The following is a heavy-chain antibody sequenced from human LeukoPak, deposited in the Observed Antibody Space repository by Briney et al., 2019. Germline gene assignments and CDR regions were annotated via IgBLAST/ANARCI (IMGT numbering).Heavy chain of an antibody. CDR3: ARAPSGWDPDY. CDR2: ISSSGSTI. CDR1: GFTFSSYE. D-gene: IGHD6-19*01. V-gene: IGHV3-48*03. J-gene: IGHJ4*02. Sequence: GGSLRLSCAASGFTFSSYEMNWVRQAPGKGLEWVSYISSSGSTIYYADSVKGRFTISRDNAKNSLYLQMNSLRAEDTAVYYCARAPSGWDPDYWGQGTLVTVSS.